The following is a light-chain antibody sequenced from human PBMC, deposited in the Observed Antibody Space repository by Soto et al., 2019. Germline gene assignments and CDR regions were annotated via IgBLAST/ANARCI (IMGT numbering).Light chain of an antibody. CDR2: GAS. V-gene: IGKV3-20*01. CDR1: QSVSSSY. J-gene: IGKJ5*01. CDR3: QQYGSSSIT. Sequence: EIVLTQSPGTLSLSPGERATLSCRASQSVSSSYLAWYQQKPGQAPRLLIYGASSRATGIPDRFSGSGSGTDFTLTISRLEPEDCAVYYCQQYGSSSITFGPGPRLEIK.